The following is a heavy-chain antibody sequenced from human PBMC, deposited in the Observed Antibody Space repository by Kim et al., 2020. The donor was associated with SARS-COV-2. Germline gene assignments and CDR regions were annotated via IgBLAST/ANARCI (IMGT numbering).Heavy chain of an antibody. V-gene: IGHV4-59*01. D-gene: IGHD3-22*01. Sequence: SETLSLTCTVSGGSISSYYWSWIRQPPGKGLEWIGYIYYSGSTNYNPSLKSRVTISVDTSKNQCSLKLSSVTAADTAVYYCARARGYYDSSGYYRPFDYWGQGTLVTVSS. J-gene: IGHJ4*02. CDR1: GGSISSYY. CDR3: ARARGYYDSSGYYRPFDY. CDR2: IYYSGST.